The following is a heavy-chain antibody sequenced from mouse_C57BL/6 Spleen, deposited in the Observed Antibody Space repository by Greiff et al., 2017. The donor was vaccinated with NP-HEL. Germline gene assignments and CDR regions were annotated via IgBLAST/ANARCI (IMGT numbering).Heavy chain of an antibody. D-gene: IGHD2-5*01. J-gene: IGHJ2*01. CDR2: IYPGDGDT. CDR3: ARGDYSNPFDY. Sequence: VQLQQSGPELVKPGASVKISCKASGYAFSSSWKNWVKQRPGKGLEWIGRIYPGDGDTNYNGKFKGKATLTADKSSSTAYMQLSSLTSEDSAVYFCARGDYSNPFDYWGQGTTLTVSS. CDR1: GYAFSSSW. V-gene: IGHV1-82*01.